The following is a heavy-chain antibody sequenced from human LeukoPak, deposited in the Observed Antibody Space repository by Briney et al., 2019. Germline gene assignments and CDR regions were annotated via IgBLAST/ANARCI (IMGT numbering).Heavy chain of an antibody. CDR1: GYTFTGYY. CDR3: ARDPGGSSCLFDP. J-gene: IGHJ5*02. D-gene: IGHD6-6*01. V-gene: IGHV1-2*06. Sequence: ASVTVSCTASGYTFTGYYMHWVRQAPGQGLEWMGRINPNSGGTNYAQKLQGRVTTTTDTSTSTAYMELRSLRSDDTAVYYCARDPGGSSCLFDPWGQGTLVTVSS. CDR2: INPNSGGT.